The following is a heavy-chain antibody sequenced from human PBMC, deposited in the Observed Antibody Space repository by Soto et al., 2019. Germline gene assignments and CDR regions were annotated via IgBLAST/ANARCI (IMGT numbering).Heavy chain of an antibody. V-gene: IGHV3-23*01. CDR2: ISASGDAT. Sequence: PGGALRVSCAASGFTCSDFVMSWVRQSPGKGLEWVSVISASGDATYYAASVKGRFTLSRDNSKNTLYLQMNSLTVADTAVYYCAKKATIYAVDPADYWGQGTQVTVSS. D-gene: IGHD3-3*01. CDR3: AKKATIYAVDPADY. J-gene: IGHJ4*02. CDR1: GFTCSDFV.